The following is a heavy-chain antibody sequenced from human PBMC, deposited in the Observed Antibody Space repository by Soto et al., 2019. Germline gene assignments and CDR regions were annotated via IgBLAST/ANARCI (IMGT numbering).Heavy chain of an antibody. V-gene: IGHV4-34*01. J-gene: IGHJ4*02. Sequence: QVQLRQWGAGLLKPSETLSLTCAVFGGSFSDYYWTWIRQPPGKGLEWIGEINHSGTTSYNPSLKSRFTISVYSSINQFSLKLRSVTAADTSVYYCARKPIYHFFAGYYSLDYWGQGTLVTVSS. D-gene: IGHD3-9*01. CDR3: ARKPIYHFFAGYYSLDY. CDR2: INHSGTT. CDR1: GGSFSDYY.